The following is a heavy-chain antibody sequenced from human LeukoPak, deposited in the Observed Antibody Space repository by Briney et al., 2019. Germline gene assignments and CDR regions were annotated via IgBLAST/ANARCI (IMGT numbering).Heavy chain of an antibody. D-gene: IGHD2-2*01. J-gene: IGHJ4*02. CDR2: ISGSGGST. Sequence: GGSLRLSCAASGFTFSSYAMSWVRQAPGKGLEWVSAISGSGGSTYYADSVKGRFTISRDNSKNTLYLQMNSLRAEDTAVYYCAKDFWPEEIVVVPAATGEFDYWGQGTLVTVSS. V-gene: IGHV3-23*01. CDR3: AKDFWPEEIVVVPAATGEFDY. CDR1: GFTFSSYA.